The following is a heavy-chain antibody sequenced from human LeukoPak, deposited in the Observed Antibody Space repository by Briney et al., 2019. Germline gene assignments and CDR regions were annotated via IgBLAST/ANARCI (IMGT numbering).Heavy chain of an antibody. J-gene: IGHJ4*02. CDR2: INHSGST. CDR3: ARRPRRLLWFGELLPIDY. CDR1: GGSFSGYY. Sequence: SETLSLTCAVYGGSFSGYYWSWIRQPPGKGLEWIGEINHSGSTNYNPSLKSRVTTSVDTSKNQFSLKLSSVTAADTAVYYCARRPRRLLWFGELLPIDYWGQGTLVTVSS. V-gene: IGHV4-34*01. D-gene: IGHD3-10*01.